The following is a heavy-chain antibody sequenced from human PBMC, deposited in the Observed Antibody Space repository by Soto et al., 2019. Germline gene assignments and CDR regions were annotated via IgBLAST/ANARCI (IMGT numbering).Heavy chain of an antibody. J-gene: IGHJ6*03. CDR3: ARESGGATATLDYYYFDMDV. CDR2: INPNGGVT. V-gene: IGHV1-2*04. CDR1: GDSFNEYY. D-gene: IGHD5-12*01. Sequence: QVQLVQSGAEVRKPGASVTVSCRSSGDSFNEYYIHWVRQAPRQGFEWMGWINPNGGVTKYAQKFQGWVSMTRDTSIRTVYMQLSRLRSDDTAVYYCARESGGATATLDYYYFDMDVWGTGTTVTVSS.